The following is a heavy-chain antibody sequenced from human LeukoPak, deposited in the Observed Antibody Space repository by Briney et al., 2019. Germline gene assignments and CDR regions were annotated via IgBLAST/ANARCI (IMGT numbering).Heavy chain of an antibody. D-gene: IGHD5-12*01. Sequence: PSETLSLTCTVSGGSISSYYWSWIRQPPGKGLEWIGYIYYSGSTNYNPSLKSRVTISVDTSKNQFSLKLSSVTAADTAVYYCARYSGYDLNWFDPWGQGTLVTVSS. V-gene: IGHV4-59*01. J-gene: IGHJ5*02. CDR1: GGSISSYY. CDR3: ARYSGYDLNWFDP. CDR2: IYYSGST.